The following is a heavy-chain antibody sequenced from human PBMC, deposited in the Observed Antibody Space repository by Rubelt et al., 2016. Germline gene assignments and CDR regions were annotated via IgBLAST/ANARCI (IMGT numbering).Heavy chain of an antibody. J-gene: IGHJ3*02. CDR2: ISYDGSNK. V-gene: IGHV3-30*04. CDR1: GFTFSNYA. Sequence: VQLVESGGDLVQPGGSLRLSCAASGFTFSNYAMHWVRQAPGKGLEWVAVISYDGSNKYYADSVKGRFTISRDNAKNSLYLQMNSLRAEDTAVYYCARDHLTMVRGVISDAFDIWGQGTMVTVSS. CDR3: ARDHLTMVRGVISDAFDI. D-gene: IGHD3-10*01.